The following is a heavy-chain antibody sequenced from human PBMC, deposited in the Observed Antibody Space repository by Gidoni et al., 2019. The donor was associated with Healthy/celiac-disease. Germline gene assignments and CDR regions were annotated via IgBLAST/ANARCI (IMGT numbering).Heavy chain of an antibody. CDR3: ARDFWSGYYLFDY. V-gene: IGHV3-7*01. Sequence: EVQLVEPGGGLVQPGGSLRLSCSASGFTFSSYWMSWVRQAPGKGLEWVANIKQDGSEKYYVDAVKGRFTISRDNAKNSLYLQMNSLRAEDTAVYYCARDFWSGYYLFDYWGQGTLVTVSS. D-gene: IGHD3-3*01. J-gene: IGHJ4*02. CDR1: GFTFSSYW. CDR2: IKQDGSEK.